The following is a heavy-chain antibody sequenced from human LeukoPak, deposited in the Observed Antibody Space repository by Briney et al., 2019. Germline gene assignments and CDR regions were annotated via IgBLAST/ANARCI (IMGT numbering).Heavy chain of an antibody. CDR2: ISYDGSNK. V-gene: IGHV3-30-3*01. CDR1: GFTFSGYP. Sequence: PGKSLRLSCAASGFTFSGYPIHWVRQAPGKGLEWVAVISYDGSNKYYADSVKGRFTISRDNSKNTLYLQMNSLRAEDTAVYYCARETSDAFDIWGQGTMVTVSS. J-gene: IGHJ3*02. CDR3: ARETSDAFDI.